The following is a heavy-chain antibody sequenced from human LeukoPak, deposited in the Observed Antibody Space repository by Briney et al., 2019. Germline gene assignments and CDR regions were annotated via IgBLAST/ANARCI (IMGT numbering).Heavy chain of an antibody. CDR3: ASYYYGSGSYYTPFYGMDV. Sequence: SVKVSCKASGYTFIDYQMHWLRQAPGQGLEWMGGIIPIFGTANYAQKFQGRVTITADESTSTAYTELSSLRSEDTAVYYCASYYYGSGSYYTPFYGMDVWGKGTTVTVSS. D-gene: IGHD3-10*01. V-gene: IGHV1-69*13. CDR2: IIPIFGTA. J-gene: IGHJ6*04. CDR1: GYTFIDYQ.